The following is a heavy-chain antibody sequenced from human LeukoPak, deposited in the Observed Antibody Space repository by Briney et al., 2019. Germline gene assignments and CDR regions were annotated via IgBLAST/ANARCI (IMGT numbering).Heavy chain of an antibody. Sequence: PSETLSLTCTVSGGSISSYYWSWIRQPAGKGLEWIGRIYTSGSTNYNPSLKSRVTMSVDTSKNQFSLKLSSVTAADTAVYYCARVGVFGLQTPFFDYWGQGTLVTVSS. J-gene: IGHJ4*02. CDR3: ARVGVFGLQTPFFDY. D-gene: IGHD5-24*01. CDR2: IYTSGST. V-gene: IGHV4-4*07. CDR1: GGSISSYY.